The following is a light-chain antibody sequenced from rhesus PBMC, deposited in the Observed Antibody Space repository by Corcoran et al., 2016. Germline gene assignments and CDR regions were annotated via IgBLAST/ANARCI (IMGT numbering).Light chain of an antibody. CDR1: QSISSW. V-gene: IGKV1-22*01. CDR2: KAS. Sequence: DIQMTQSPSSLSASVGDTVTITCRASQSISSWLAWYQQKPGKAPKLLIYKASNLQSGVPSRFSGSGSGTEFTLTISSLQSEDFATYYCQQYSSSPYSFGQGTKVEIK. J-gene: IGKJ2*01. CDR3: QQYSSSPYS.